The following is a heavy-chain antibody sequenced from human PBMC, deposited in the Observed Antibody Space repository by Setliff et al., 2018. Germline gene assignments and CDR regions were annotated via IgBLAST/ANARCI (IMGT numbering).Heavy chain of an antibody. CDR3: VREGRNYYNGIDV. CDR1: GVSISSYF. J-gene: IGHJ6*02. Sequence: SETLSLTCTLSGVSISSYFWSWLRQPAGKGLEWIGRVQVGGTSTYNPSLKSRVTTSVDTSKNQFSLRLTSVTAADTAVYYCVREGRNYYNGIDVWGQGTTVTVSS. CDR2: VQVGGTS. D-gene: IGHD3-10*01. V-gene: IGHV4-4*07.